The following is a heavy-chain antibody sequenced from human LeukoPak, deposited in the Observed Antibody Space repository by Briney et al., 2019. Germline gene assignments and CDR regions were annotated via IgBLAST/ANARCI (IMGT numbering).Heavy chain of an antibody. V-gene: IGHV3-11*04. CDR2: ISSSGSTI. J-gene: IGHJ4*02. Sequence: GGSLRLSCAASGFTFSDYYMSWIRQAPGKGLEWASYISSSGSTIYYADSVKGRFTISRDNAKNSLYLQMNSLRAEDTAVYNCARSCGSSGYYYGTRGPYYFDYWGQGTLVTVSS. CDR3: ARSCGSSGYYYGTRGPYYFDY. CDR1: GFTFSDYY. D-gene: IGHD3-22*01.